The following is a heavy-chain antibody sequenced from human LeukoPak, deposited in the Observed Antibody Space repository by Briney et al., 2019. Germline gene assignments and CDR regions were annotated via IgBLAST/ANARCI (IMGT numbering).Heavy chain of an antibody. CDR2: ISYDGSNK. V-gene: IGHV3-30*18. J-gene: IGHJ4*02. CDR3: AKEMFGELLFWYLDY. CDR1: GFTFSSYG. D-gene: IGHD3-10*02. Sequence: PGRSLRLSCAASGFTFSSYGMHWVRQAPGKGLEWVAVISYDGSNKYYADSVKGRFTISRDNSKNTLYLQMNSLRAEDTAVYYCAKEMFGELLFWYLDYWGQGTLVTVSS.